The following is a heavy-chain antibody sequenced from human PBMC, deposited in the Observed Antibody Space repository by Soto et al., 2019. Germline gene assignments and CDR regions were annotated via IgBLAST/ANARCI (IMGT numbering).Heavy chain of an antibody. Sequence: SVKVSCKASGGTFSSYAISWVRQAPGQGLEWMGGIIPIFGTANYAQKFQGRVTITADESTSTAYMELSSLRSEDTAVYYCARRKGTGTRDAFDIWGQGTMVTVSS. CDR1: GGTFSSYA. J-gene: IGHJ3*02. V-gene: IGHV1-69*13. D-gene: IGHD1-7*01. CDR2: IIPIFGTA. CDR3: ARRKGTGTRDAFDI.